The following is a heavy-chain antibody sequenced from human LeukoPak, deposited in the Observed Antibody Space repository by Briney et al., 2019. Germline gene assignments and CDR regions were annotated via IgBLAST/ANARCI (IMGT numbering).Heavy chain of an antibody. Sequence: SETLSLTCAVSGGSISSSNWWSWVRQPPGKGLEWIGEIYHSGSTNYNPSFKSRVTISVDKSKNQFSVKLSSVTAADTAVYYCARESIVGATSKDAFDIWGQGTMVTVSS. CDR3: ARESIVGATSKDAFDI. D-gene: IGHD1-26*01. V-gene: IGHV4-4*02. J-gene: IGHJ3*02. CDR2: IYHSGST. CDR1: GGSISSSNW.